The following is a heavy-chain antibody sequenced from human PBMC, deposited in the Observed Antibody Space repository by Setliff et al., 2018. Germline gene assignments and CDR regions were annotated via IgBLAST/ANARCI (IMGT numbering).Heavy chain of an antibody. CDR3: RFWSGYLKNDS. CDR2: SSHSGST. V-gene: IGHV4-34*01. D-gene: IGHD3-3*01. CDR1: GESFSNNY. Sequence: TSETLSLTCIVYGESFSNNYWSWIRQPPGKGLEWIGESSHSGSTSYDPSLKSRLTMSVDTSKNQFSLKLTSVTAADTAVYYCRFWSGYLKNDSWGQGTLVTVSS. J-gene: IGHJ4*02.